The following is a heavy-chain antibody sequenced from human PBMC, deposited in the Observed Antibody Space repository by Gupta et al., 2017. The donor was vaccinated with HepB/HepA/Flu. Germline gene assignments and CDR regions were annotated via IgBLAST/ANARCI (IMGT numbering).Heavy chain of an antibody. CDR3: ARCQTYDDGAGSYGAVDY. V-gene: IGHV1-69*06. D-gene: IGHD3-10*01. Sequence: WVRQAPGQGLEWMGGVIPIFGTANYAQKFQGRGTITADKSTSTAYRELSSLRSEDTAVYYCARCQTYDDGAGSYGAVDYGGQGTMVTVYS. J-gene: IGHJ4*02. CDR2: VIPIFGTA.